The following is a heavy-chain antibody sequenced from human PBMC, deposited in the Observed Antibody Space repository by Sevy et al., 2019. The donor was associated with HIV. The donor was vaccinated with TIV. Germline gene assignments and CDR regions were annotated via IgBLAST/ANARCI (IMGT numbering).Heavy chain of an antibody. CDR1: GYSFTSYW. Sequence: GGSLRLSCKGSGYSFTSYWIGWVRQMPGKGLEWMGIIHPTDSDARYSPSFQGQVTISADKSISTAYLQWSSLRASDTAMYYCVTLYYFGSGNPYYWGQGTLVTVSS. J-gene: IGHJ4*02. CDR2: IHPTDSDA. CDR3: VTLYYFGSGNPYY. D-gene: IGHD3-10*01. V-gene: IGHV5-51*01.